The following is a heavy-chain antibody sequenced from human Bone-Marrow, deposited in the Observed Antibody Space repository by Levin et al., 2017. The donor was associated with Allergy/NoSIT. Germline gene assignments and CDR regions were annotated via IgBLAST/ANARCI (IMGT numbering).Heavy chain of an antibody. CDR1: GYSFTSFD. CDR2: MNPNSGTT. CDR3: ARWWYTSEPYYFDY. Sequence: ASVKVSCKASGYSFTSFDINWVRQAAGQGLDWMGWMNPNSGTTGSAQKFQGRVTMTRNTSTSTAYLDVNSLTSEDTAVYYCARWWYTSEPYYFDYCGQGTLVTVSS. J-gene: IGHJ4*02. D-gene: IGHD6-19*01. V-gene: IGHV1-8*01.